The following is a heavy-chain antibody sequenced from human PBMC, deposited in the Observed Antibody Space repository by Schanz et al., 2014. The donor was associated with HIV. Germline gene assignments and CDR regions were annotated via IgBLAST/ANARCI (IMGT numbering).Heavy chain of an antibody. D-gene: IGHD3-22*01. V-gene: IGHV3-30*18. CDR1: GFTFDSYG. Sequence: QVHLVESGGGVVRPGRSLRLSCAASGFTFDSYGMHWVRQAPGKGLEWVAVISYDGRNKHYAESVKGRFTISRDNSKNTLNLQMKSLRAEDTAVYYCAKDRNYYDSKYRGKGNYYYYYGMDVWGQGTTVTVSS. CDR2: ISYDGRNK. CDR3: AKDRNYYDSKYRGKGNYYYYYGMDV. J-gene: IGHJ6*02.